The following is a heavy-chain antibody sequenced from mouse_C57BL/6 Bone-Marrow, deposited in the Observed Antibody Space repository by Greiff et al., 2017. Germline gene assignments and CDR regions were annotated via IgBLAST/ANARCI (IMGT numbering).Heavy chain of an antibody. D-gene: IGHD1-1*01. CDR3: ARCYYGSSYSYYFDY. CDR1: GYTFTGYD. Sequence: VQLQQSGPELVKPGASVKLSCKASGYTFTGYDINWVKQRPGQGLEWIGWIYPRDGSTKYNEKFKGKATLTVDTSSSTAYMELHSLTSEDSAVYCCARCYYGSSYSYYFDYWGQGTTLTVSS. CDR2: IYPRDGST. J-gene: IGHJ2*01. V-gene: IGHV1-85*01.